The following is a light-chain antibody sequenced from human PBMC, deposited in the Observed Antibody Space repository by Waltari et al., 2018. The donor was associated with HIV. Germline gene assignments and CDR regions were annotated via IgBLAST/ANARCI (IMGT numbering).Light chain of an antibody. CDR2: EVS. V-gene: IGLV2-8*01. Sequence: QSALTQPPSASGSPGQSVTISCTGTSSDVGGYNYVSWYQQHPGKAPKPQIYEVSKRPSGGPDRFSGSKSGNAASLTVAGLQAEDEADYYCSSYAGSNKLVFGGGTKLTVL. CDR3: SSYAGSNKLV. CDR1: SSDVGGYNY. J-gene: IGLJ2*01.